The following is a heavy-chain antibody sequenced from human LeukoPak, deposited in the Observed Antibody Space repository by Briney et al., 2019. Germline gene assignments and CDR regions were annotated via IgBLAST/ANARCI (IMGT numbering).Heavy chain of an antibody. D-gene: IGHD6-19*01. CDR1: GFTFSSYA. CDR2: ISGSGGST. Sequence: GGSLRLSCAASGFTFSSYAMSWVRQAPGKGLEWVSAISGSGGSTYYADSVKGRFTISRDNSKNTLYLQMNSLRAEDTAVYYCAKDRQDSSGWYPDQAGGYWGQGTLVTVSS. CDR3: AKDRQDSSGWYPDQAGGY. J-gene: IGHJ4*02. V-gene: IGHV3-23*01.